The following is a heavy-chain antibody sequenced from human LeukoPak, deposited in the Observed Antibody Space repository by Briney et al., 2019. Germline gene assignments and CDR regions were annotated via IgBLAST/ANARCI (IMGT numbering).Heavy chain of an antibody. CDR2: IFPSGGEI. CDR1: GFTFSTFA. V-gene: IGHV3-23*01. CDR3: ARDNINWFDP. Sequence: GGSLRLSCAASGFTFSTFAMVWVRQPPGKGLEWVSSIFPSGGEIHYADSVRGRFTISRDNSKSTLSLQMNSLRAEDTAVYYCARDNINWFDPWGQGTLVTVSS. J-gene: IGHJ5*02.